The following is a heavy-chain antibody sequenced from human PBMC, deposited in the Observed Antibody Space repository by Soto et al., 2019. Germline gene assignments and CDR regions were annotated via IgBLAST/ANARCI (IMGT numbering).Heavy chain of an antibody. CDR1: GLTFSNSG. CDR3: VRGDGDYYNGNGYLGRH. D-gene: IGHD3-22*01. Sequence: GESLRLSCAASGLTFSNSGMHWVRQAQGKGLEWVAVISNDGSNKYYADSVKGRFTISRDNSTKTLYLQMNSLRAEDTAVYYCVRGDGDYYNGNGYLGRHWGQGT. V-gene: IGHV3-30*03. CDR2: ISNDGSNK. J-gene: IGHJ4*02.